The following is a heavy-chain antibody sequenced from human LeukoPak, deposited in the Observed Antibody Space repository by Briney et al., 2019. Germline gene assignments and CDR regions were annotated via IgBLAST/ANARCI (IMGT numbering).Heavy chain of an antibody. D-gene: IGHD6-19*01. Sequence: GGSLRLSCAASGFTVSSNYMSWVRQAPGKGLEWVSVIYSGGSTYYADSVKGRFTISRDNSKNTLYLQMNSLRAEDTAVYYCAKDREQWLASKFDYWGQGTLVTVSS. V-gene: IGHV3-53*01. CDR1: GFTVSSNY. J-gene: IGHJ4*02. CDR3: AKDREQWLASKFDY. CDR2: IYSGGST.